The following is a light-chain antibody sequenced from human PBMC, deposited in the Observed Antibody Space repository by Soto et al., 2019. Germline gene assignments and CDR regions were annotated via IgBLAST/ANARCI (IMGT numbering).Light chain of an antibody. CDR3: SSYAGSSNV. CDR1: SSDVGGYNY. CDR2: EVN. Sequence: QSVLTQPPSASGSPGQSVAISCTGTSSDVGGYNYVSWYQQHPGKAPKLMIYEVNKRPSGVPDRFSGPKSGNTAPLTVSGLQAEDEADYYCSSYAGSSNVFGTGTKLTVL. V-gene: IGLV2-8*01. J-gene: IGLJ1*01.